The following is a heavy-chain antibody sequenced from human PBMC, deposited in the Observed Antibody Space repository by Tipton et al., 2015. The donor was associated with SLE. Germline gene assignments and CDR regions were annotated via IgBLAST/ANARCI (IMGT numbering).Heavy chain of an antibody. D-gene: IGHD2-15*01. V-gene: IGHV4-34*01. CDR1: GGSFSGYY. CDR2: INHSGSN. Sequence: TLSLTCAVYGGSFSGYYWSWIRQPPGKGLEWIGEINHSGSNNYNPSLKSRVTISVDTSKNQISLKLSSVTAADTAVYYCARGRDIVVVVAAAGFDPWGQGTLVTVSS. CDR3: ARGRDIVVVVAAAGFDP. J-gene: IGHJ5*02.